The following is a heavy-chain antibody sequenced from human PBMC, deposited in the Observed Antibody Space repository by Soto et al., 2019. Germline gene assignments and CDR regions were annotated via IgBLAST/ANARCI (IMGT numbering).Heavy chain of an antibody. CDR2: INHSGST. Sequence: SETLSLTCAVYGGSFSGYYWSWIRQPPGKGLEWIGEINHSGSTNYNPSLKSRVTISVDTSKNQFSLKLRLVTAADTAVYYCARGRGGSMVRGVIIDYWGQGTLVTVSS. CDR3: ARGRGGSMVRGVIIDY. V-gene: IGHV4-34*01. D-gene: IGHD3-10*01. CDR1: GGSFSGYY. J-gene: IGHJ4*02.